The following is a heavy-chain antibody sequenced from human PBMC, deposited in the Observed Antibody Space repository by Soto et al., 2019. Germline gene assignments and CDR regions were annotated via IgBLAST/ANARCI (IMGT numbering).Heavy chain of an antibody. J-gene: IGHJ4*02. V-gene: IGHV4-34*01. CDR1: GGSFSGYY. Sequence: QVQLQQWGAGLLKPSETLSLTCAVYGGSFSGYYWSWIRQPPGKGLEWIGEINHVGGTNYNPSLKSRLTISVDTSKNQFSLKVNSETAADTAVYYCARGQKGYSSSWYVDWGQGTPVTVSS. D-gene: IGHD6-13*01. CDR3: ARGQKGYSSSWYVD. CDR2: INHVGGT.